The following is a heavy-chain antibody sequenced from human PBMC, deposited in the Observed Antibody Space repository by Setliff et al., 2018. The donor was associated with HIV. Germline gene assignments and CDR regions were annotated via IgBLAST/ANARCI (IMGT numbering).Heavy chain of an antibody. Sequence: SETLSLTCTVSGGSMRSTSYYWGWVRQPPGKGLEWIGNIHFSGTTYYNPSLKSRVTISVDPSQNQFSLRLIPVTAADTAIYYCARHVVALGIVVLPAGALDFWGPGTLVTVSS. CDR3: ARHVVALGIVVLPAGALDF. V-gene: IGHV4-39*01. J-gene: IGHJ4*02. CDR1: GGSMRSTSYY. CDR2: IHFSGTT. D-gene: IGHD2-2*01.